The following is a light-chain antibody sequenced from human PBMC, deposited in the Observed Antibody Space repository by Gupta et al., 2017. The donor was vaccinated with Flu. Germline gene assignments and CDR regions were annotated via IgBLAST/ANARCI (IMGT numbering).Light chain of an antibody. CDR3: QHYGDSSYT. CDR2: GAS. V-gene: IGKV3-20*01. CDR1: QSVSSSY. Sequence: EIVLTQSPGTLSLSPGERATLSCRASQSVSSSYLAWYQQKPGQAPRLLIFGASSRATGIPDRFSGSGSGTDFTLTISRLEPEDFAVFYCQHYGDSSYTFGQGTKLKIK. J-gene: IGKJ2*01.